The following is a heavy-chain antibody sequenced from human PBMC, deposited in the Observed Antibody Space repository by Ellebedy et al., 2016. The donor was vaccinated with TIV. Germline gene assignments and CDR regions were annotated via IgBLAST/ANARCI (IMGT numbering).Heavy chain of an antibody. CDR2: SRNKAKSYTT. CDR1: GFTFSRYG. V-gene: IGHV3-72*01. CDR3: ARDTTSDY. Sequence: PGGSLRLSCAASGFTFSRYGMHWVRQAPGKGPEWVGRSRNKAKSYTTDYAASVKGRFTISRDDSKNSLYLQMNSLKTEDTAIYYCARDTTSDYWGQGALVTVSS. J-gene: IGHJ4*02. D-gene: IGHD1-1*01.